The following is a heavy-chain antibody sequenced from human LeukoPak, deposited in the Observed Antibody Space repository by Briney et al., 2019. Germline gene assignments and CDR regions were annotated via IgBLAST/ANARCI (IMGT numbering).Heavy chain of an antibody. V-gene: IGHV4-34*01. CDR3: ARRNLYCSSTSCLQPDLYGMDV. D-gene: IGHD2-2*01. CDR2: INHGGST. CDR1: GGSFSGYY. Sequence: PSETLSLTCAVYGGSFSGYYWSWIRQPPGKGLEWIGEINHGGSTNYNPSLKSRVTISVDTSKNQFSLKLSSVTAADTAVYYCARRNLYCSSTSCLQPDLYGMDVWGQGTTVTVSS. J-gene: IGHJ6*02.